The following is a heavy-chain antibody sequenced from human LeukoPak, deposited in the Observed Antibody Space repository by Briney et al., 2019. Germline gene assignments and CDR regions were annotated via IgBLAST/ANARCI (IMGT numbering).Heavy chain of an antibody. V-gene: IGHV4-34*01. CDR3: ARGLSSGWVDY. D-gene: IGHD6-19*01. Sequence: SETLSLTCAVYGGSFTTYYWTWIRQPPGKGLEWIGEIHHSGRTNYKPSPRSRVTISLDTSKNQFSLNLNSVTAADTAVYYCARGLSSGWVDYWGQGTLVTVSS. J-gene: IGHJ4*02. CDR1: GGSFTTYY. CDR2: IHHSGRT.